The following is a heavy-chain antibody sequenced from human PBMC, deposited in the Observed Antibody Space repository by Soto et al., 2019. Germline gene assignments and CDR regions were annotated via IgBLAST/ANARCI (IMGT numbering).Heavy chain of an antibody. D-gene: IGHD3-9*01. CDR2: IIPIFGTA. CDR1: GGTFSSYA. J-gene: IGHJ6*02. Sequence: VKVSCKASGGTFSSYAISWVRQAPGQGLEWMGGIIPIFGTANYAQKFQGRVTITADESTSTAYMELSSLRSEDTAVYYCARVQTQNYDILTGRHYGMDVWGQGTTVTVSS. V-gene: IGHV1-69*01. CDR3: ARVQTQNYDILTGRHYGMDV.